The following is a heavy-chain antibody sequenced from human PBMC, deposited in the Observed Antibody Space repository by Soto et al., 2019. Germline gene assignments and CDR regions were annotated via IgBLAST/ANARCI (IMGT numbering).Heavy chain of an antibody. D-gene: IGHD3-22*01. V-gene: IGHV4-39*07. Sequence: PSETLSLTCTVSGGSISSSSNHWGWIRQPPGKGLEWIGNIYYSENTYYNPSLKSRVTISVDTSKNQFSLKLSSVTAADTAVYYCARGVDFGYDSSGYYFDHWGQGTLVTVSS. J-gene: IGHJ4*02. CDR1: GGSISSSSNH. CDR3: ARGVDFGYDSSGYYFDH. CDR2: IYYSENT.